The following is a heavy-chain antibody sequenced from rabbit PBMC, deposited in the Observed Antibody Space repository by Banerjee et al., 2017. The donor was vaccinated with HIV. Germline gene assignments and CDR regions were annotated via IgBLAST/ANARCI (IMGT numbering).Heavy chain of an antibody. CDR1: GFTISSSYY. J-gene: IGHJ4*01. CDR2: IYTGSSGST. V-gene: IGHV1S45*01. Sequence: QEQLEESGGGLVQPEGSLALTCTASGFTISSSYYMCWVRQAPGKGLEWIACIYTGSSGSTNYASWAKGRFTGSKTSSTTVTLQMTSLTAADTATYFCARDSNAGSRYDAYNLWGPGTLVTVS. D-gene: IGHD8-1*01. CDR3: ARDSNAGSRYDAYNL.